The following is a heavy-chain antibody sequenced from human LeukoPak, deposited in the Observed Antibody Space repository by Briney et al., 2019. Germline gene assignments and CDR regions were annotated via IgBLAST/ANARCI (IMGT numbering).Heavy chain of an antibody. Sequence: PGGSLRLSCAASGFTFSSYGMHWVRQAPGKGLEWVAVIWYDGSNKYYADSVKGRFTISRDNSKNTLYLQMNSLRAEDTAVYYCARDPNPIVLNAFDIWGQGTMVTVSS. J-gene: IGHJ3*02. CDR1: GFTFSSYG. D-gene: IGHD2-8*01. CDR2: IWYDGSNK. V-gene: IGHV3-33*08. CDR3: ARDPNPIVLNAFDI.